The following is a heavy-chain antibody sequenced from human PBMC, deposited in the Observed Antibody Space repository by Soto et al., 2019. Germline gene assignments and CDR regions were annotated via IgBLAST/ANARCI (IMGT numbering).Heavy chain of an antibody. V-gene: IGHV3-53*04. D-gene: IGHD2-15*01. CDR3: ARWWSNQCLDS. CDR2: TNTDGIT. Sequence: EVQLVESGGGLVQPGGSLRLSCAVSGFTVSSDFISWVRQAPGKGLEWVSVTNTDGITYYADSVKGRFTISGHNSKNTLYVQMNSLRAEDTAVYHCARWWSNQCLDSWGQGTRVTVSS. CDR1: GFTVSSDF. J-gene: IGHJ4*02.